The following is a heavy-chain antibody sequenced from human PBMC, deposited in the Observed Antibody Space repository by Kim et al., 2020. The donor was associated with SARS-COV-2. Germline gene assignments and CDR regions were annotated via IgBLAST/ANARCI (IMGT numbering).Heavy chain of an antibody. CDR2: INAGNGNT. V-gene: IGHV1-3*01. J-gene: IGHJ5*02. D-gene: IGHD6-19*01. CDR1: GYTFTSYA. CDR3: ARSGAATAVDYDP. Sequence: ASVKVSCKASGYTFTSYAMHWVRQAPGQRLEWMGWINAGNGNTKYSQKFQGRVTITRDTSASTDYMELSSLRSEDTAVYYCARSGAATAVDYDPWGQGTLVTVSS.